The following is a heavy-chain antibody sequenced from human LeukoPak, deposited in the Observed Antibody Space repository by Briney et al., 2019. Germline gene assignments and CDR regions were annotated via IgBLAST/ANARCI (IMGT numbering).Heavy chain of an antibody. CDR2: INHSGST. CDR1: GGSFSGYY. D-gene: IGHD3-10*01. V-gene: IGHV4-34*01. J-gene: IGHJ5*02. CDR3: ARGRVLWFGELRTLYNWFDP. Sequence: SETLSLTCAVYGGSFSGYYWSWIRQPPGKGLEWIGEINHSGSTNYSPSLKSRVTISVDTSKNQFSLKLSSVTAADTAVYYCARGRVLWFGELRTLYNWFDPWGQGTLVTVSS.